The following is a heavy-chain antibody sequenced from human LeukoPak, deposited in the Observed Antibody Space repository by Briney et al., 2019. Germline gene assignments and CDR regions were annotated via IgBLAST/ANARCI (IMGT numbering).Heavy chain of an antibody. D-gene: IGHD3-10*01. Sequence: AGGSLRLSCAASGFTFSDYYMSWIRQAPGKGLEWVSYISSSGSTIYYADSVKGRFSISRDNAKNSLYLQMNSLRAEDTAVYYCASTPPGSGGNEDRWGQGTLVTVPS. CDR3: ASTPPGSGGNEDR. CDR1: GFTFSDYY. J-gene: IGHJ5*02. CDR2: ISSSGSTI. V-gene: IGHV3-11*01.